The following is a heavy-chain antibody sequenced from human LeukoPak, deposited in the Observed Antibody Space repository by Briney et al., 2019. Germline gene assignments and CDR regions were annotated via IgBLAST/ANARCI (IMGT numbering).Heavy chain of an antibody. CDR1: GFTFSSYS. J-gene: IGHJ4*02. D-gene: IGHD3-16*01. CDR2: ITSSSSTI. V-gene: IGHV3-48*01. CDR3: ARVGLGVYGGDY. Sequence: PGGSLRLSCAASGFTFSSYSMNWVRQAPGKGLEWVSYITSSSSTIHYIDSVKGRFTISRDNAKNSVYLQMNSLRAGDTAGYYCARVGLGVYGGDYWGQGALVTVSS.